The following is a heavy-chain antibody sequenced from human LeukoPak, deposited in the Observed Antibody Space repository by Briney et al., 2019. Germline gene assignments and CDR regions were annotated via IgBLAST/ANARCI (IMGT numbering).Heavy chain of an antibody. CDR1: GGTFSSYA. D-gene: IGHD6-19*01. Sequence: ASVKVSCKASGGTFSSYAISWVRQAPGQGLEWMGRIIPILGIANYAQKFQGRVTITADKSTSTAYMELSSLRSEDTAVYYCARVRAVAGTVDYWGQGTLVTVSS. J-gene: IGHJ4*02. CDR3: ARVRAVAGTVDY. CDR2: IIPILGIA. V-gene: IGHV1-69*04.